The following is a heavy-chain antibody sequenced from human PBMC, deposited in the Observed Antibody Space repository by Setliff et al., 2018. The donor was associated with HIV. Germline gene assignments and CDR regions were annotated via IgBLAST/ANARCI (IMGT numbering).Heavy chain of an antibody. J-gene: IGHJ4*02. D-gene: IGHD6-19*01. CDR3: ARERPQSHFFDY. CDR1: GGSITSYY. CDR2: IYYNGGT. V-gene: IGHV4-59*01. Sequence: PSETLSLTCTVSGGSITSYYWSWIRQTPGKRLEYIGYIYYNGGTNYNPSLNSRVTISLDTSKNQFSLSLRSVTAADTAVYFCARERPQSHFFDYWGQGTLVTVS.